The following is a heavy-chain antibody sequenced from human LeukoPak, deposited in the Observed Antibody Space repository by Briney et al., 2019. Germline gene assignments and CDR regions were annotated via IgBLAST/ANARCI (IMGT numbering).Heavy chain of an antibody. Sequence: SETLSLTCTVSGGSISSGSYYWSWIRQPAGKGLEWIGRIYTSGSTNYNPSLKSRVTISVDTSKNQFSLKLSFVTAADTAVYYCARLRLWFDYWGQGTLVTVSS. J-gene: IGHJ4*02. CDR1: GGSISSGSYY. CDR2: IYTSGST. CDR3: ARLRLWFDY. V-gene: IGHV4-61*02. D-gene: IGHD5-18*01.